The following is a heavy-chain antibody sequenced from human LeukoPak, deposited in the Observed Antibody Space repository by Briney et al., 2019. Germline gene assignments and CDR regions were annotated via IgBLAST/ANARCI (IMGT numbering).Heavy chain of an antibody. J-gene: IGHJ4*02. V-gene: IGHV4-59*08. D-gene: IGHD6-19*01. CDR2: IYYSGST. CDR1: GASISSHY. Sequence: SETLSLTCSVSGASISSHYWSWIRQPPGKGLEWIGYIYYSGSTNYNPSLKSRVTISVDTSKNQFSLKLSSVTAADTAVYYCARVGSSGWYYFDYWGQGTLVTVSS. CDR3: ARVGSSGWYYFDY.